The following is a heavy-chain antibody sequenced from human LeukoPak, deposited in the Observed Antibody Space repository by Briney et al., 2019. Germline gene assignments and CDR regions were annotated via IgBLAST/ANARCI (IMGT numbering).Heavy chain of an antibody. CDR3: ARHGYYYDSVAYYLSY. D-gene: IGHD3-22*01. J-gene: IGHJ4*02. CDR2: IWYDGSNK. CDR1: GFTFSSYG. V-gene: IGHV3-33*01. Sequence: GGCLRLSCAASGFTFSSYGMHWVRQAPGKGLEWVAAIWYDGSNKYYAASVQGRFTISRENSKNTLYLQMNSLRAEDTAVYYCARHGYYYDSVAYYLSYWGQGTLVTVSS.